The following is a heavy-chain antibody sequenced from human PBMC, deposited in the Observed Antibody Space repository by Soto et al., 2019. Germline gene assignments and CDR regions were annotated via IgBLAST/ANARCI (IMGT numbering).Heavy chain of an antibody. CDR1: GYSFTSYA. Sequence: ASVKVSCKASGYSFTSYAIHWVRQAPGQRLEWMGWINADNGNTKYSQKFQGRVTMTRDTSASTVYMELSSLRSEGTAVYYCASSRFGVVIHPYYMDVWDKGISVTVAS. CDR3: ASSRFGVVIHPYYMDV. V-gene: IGHV1-3*01. D-gene: IGHD3-3*01. J-gene: IGHJ6*03. CDR2: INADNGNT.